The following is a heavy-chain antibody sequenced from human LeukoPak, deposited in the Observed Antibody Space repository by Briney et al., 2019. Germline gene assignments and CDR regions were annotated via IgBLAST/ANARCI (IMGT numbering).Heavy chain of an antibody. CDR1: GGSFSGYY. V-gene: IGHV4-34*01. CDR3: ARHRSYCSGGSCYGSFDP. CDR2: INHSGST. D-gene: IGHD2-15*01. J-gene: IGHJ5*02. Sequence: PSETLSLTCAVYGGSFSGYYWSWIRQPPGKGLEWIGEINHSGSTNYNPSLKSRVTISVDTSKNQFSLKLSSVTAADTAVYYCARHRSYCSGGSCYGSFDPWGQGTLVTVSS.